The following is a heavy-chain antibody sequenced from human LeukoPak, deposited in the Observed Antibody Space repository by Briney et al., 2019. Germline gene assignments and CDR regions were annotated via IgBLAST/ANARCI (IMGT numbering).Heavy chain of an antibody. CDR2: ISSSSSYI. CDR1: GFTFSSYS. J-gene: IGHJ4*02. CDR3: AREPPEQWLVRGYYFDY. V-gene: IGHV3-21*01. Sequence: GGSLRLSCAASGFTFSSYSMNWVRQAPGKGLEWVSSISSSSSYIYYADSVKGRFTISRDNAKNSLYLQMNSLRAEDTAVYYCAREPPEQWLVRGYYFDYWGQGTLVTVSS. D-gene: IGHD6-19*01.